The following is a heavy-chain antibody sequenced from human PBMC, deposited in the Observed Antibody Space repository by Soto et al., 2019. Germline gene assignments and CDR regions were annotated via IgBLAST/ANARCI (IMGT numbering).Heavy chain of an antibody. J-gene: IGHJ4*02. D-gene: IGHD3-10*01. V-gene: IGHV4-39*01. CDR3: AKVGLFDGNKPITFEF. CDR1: GGSTSSGSYY. Sequence: QLQLQESCPGLVKPSETLSLTCTVSGGSTSSGSYYWGWIRQPPGKGLEWIGRTYYSVNTYYNPCVESGVTISGDMSKNQFSLKLNSVTAADTAVYYCAKVGLFDGNKPITFEFWGQGTLVTVSS. CDR2: TYYSVNT.